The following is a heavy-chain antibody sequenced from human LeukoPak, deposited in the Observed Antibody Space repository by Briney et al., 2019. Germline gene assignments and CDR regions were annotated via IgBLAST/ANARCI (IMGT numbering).Heavy chain of an antibody. CDR2: IIPIFGTA. CDR1: GGTFSSYA. J-gene: IGHJ4*02. Sequence: SVKVSCKASGGTFSSYAISWVRQAPGQGLEWMGGIIPIFGTANYAQKLQGRVTVTTDTSTSTAYMELRSLRSDDTAVYYCARGSWYEYYFDYWGQGTLVTVSS. V-gene: IGHV1-69*05. D-gene: IGHD6-13*01. CDR3: ARGSWYEYYFDY.